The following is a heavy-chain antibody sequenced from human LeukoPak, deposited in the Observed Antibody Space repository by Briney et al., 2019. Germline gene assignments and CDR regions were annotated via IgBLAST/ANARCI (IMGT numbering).Heavy chain of an antibody. D-gene: IGHD3-22*01. J-gene: IGHJ4*02. CDR2: IYYSGST. V-gene: IGHV4-59*01. Sequence: SETLSLTCTVSGGSISSYYWSWIRQPPGKGLEWIGYIYYSGSTNHNPSLKSRVTISVKTSKNQFSLKLSSVTAADTAVYYCARVTGYMIVDYFDYWGQGTLVTVSS. CDR3: ARVTGYMIVDYFDY. CDR1: GGSISSYY.